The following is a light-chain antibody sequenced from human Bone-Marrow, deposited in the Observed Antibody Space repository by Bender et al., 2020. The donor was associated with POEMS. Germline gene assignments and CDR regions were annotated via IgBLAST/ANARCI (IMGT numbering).Light chain of an antibody. V-gene: IGLV2-14*03. J-gene: IGLJ2*01. CDR3: ASYKNTGLA. CDR1: SRDVGGFDF. Sequence: QSALTQPASVSGSPGQSVTISCTGTSRDVGGFDFVSWYQQHPDKAPKLMIYDVSNRPSGVSNRFSGSKSGNTASLTISGLQPEDEADYYCASYKNTGLALGGGTKVTVL. CDR2: DVS.